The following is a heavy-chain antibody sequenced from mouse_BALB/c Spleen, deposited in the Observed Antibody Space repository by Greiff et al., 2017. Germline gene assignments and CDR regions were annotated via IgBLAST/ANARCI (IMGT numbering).Heavy chain of an antibody. J-gene: IGHJ1*01. Sequence: DVKLVESGGGLVQPGGSLRLSCATSGFTFTDYYMSWVRQPPGKALEWLGFIRNKANGYTTEYSASVKGRFTISRDNSQSILYLQMNTLRAEDSATYYCARDESYWYFDVWGAGTTVTVSS. V-gene: IGHV7-3*02. CDR1: GFTFTDYY. CDR3: ARDESYWYFDV. CDR2: IRNKANGYTT.